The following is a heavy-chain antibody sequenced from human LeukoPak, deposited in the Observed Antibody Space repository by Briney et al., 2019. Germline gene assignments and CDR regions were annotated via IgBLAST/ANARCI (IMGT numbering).Heavy chain of an antibody. CDR3: PRGHCGSSQDFDC. CDR1: GYTFTSYD. D-gene: IGHD1-26*01. V-gene: IGHV1-8*03. J-gene: IGHJ4*02. Sequence: ASVKVSCKASGYTFTSYDLNWVRQPTGQGLEGMGWMNSNSGNTGNAQKFKGRDTLTRNTSISTAYMEASSLRADDTPVYVFPRGHCGSSQDFDCWGQGTLVTDSS. CDR2: MNSNSGNT.